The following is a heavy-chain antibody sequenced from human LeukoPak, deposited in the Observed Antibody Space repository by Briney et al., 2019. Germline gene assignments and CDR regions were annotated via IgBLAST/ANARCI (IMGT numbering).Heavy chain of an antibody. CDR1: AFSFSNFF. Sequence: PGGSLRLSCAASAFSFSNFFVSWVRQAPGKGLEWVSSISSNGDKTHYADSVKGRFTISRDNSKNTLFLQLNSLRVEDTAIYYCAFSTGFDFWGQGTVVTVSS. CDR3: AFSTGFDF. CDR2: ISSNGDKT. J-gene: IGHJ4*02. V-gene: IGHV3-23*01. D-gene: IGHD1-1*01.